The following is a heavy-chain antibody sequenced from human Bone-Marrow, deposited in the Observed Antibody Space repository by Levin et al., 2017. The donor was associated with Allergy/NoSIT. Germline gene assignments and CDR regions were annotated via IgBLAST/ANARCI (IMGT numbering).Heavy chain of an antibody. D-gene: IGHD1-14*01. CDR1: GGSLSGYY. V-gene: IGHV4-34*01. Sequence: GSLRLSCAVYGGSLSGYYWTWIRQPPGKGLEWIGEINDRGDTNYSPSLKSRVTISSDTSRNQFSLTLTSVTAADSAVYFCARARTGPDFWGQGSLVTVSS. CDR3: ARARTGPDF. J-gene: IGHJ4*02. CDR2: INDRGDT.